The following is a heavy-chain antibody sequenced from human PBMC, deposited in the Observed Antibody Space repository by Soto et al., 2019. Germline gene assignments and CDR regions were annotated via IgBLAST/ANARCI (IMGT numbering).Heavy chain of an antibody. CDR1: GFTFSSYS. CDR2: ISSSSSTI. Sequence: GGSLRLSCAASGFTFSSYSMNWVRQAPGKGLEWVSYISSSSSTIYYADSVKGRFTISRDNAKNSLYLQMNSLRAEDTAVYYCARDEKWLVRDYFDYWGQGTLVTVSS. D-gene: IGHD6-19*01. CDR3: ARDEKWLVRDYFDY. V-gene: IGHV3-48*01. J-gene: IGHJ4*02.